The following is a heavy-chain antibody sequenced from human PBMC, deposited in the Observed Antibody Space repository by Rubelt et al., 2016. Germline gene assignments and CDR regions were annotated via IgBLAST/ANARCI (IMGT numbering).Heavy chain of an antibody. CDR3: ARVLGSDSSSFGAFDI. V-gene: IGHV3-7*03. CDR2: IKQVGSGE. CDR1: GFTFSSYW. Sequence: EVQLVESGGGLVQPGGSLRLSCAASGFTFSSYWMSWVRQAPGKGLEWVANIKQVGSGEYYVDSVKGRFTIPRENAKNSLYLQMNSLRAEDTAVYYCARVLGSDSSSFGAFDIWGQGTMVTVSS. D-gene: IGHD6-13*01. J-gene: IGHJ3*02.